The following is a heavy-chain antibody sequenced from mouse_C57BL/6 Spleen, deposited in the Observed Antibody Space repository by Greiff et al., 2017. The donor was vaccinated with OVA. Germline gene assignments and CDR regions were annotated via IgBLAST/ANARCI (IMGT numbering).Heavy chain of an antibody. CDR1: GYTFTDYY. J-gene: IGHJ4*01. CDR3: ARTDYYGSIYYYAMDY. Sequence: EVQLQQSGPELVKPGASVKISCKASGYTFTDYYMNWVKQSHGKSLEWIGDINPNNGGTSYNQKFKGKATLTVDKSSSTAYMELRSLTSEDSAVYYCARTDYYGSIYYYAMDYWGQGTSVTVSS. V-gene: IGHV1-26*01. CDR2: INPNNGGT. D-gene: IGHD1-1*01.